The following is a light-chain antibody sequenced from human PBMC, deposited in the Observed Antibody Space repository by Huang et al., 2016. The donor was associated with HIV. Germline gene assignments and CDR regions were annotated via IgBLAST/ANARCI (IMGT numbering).Light chain of an antibody. Sequence: DIQMPQSPSTLSASVGDRVTITCRASQRISSWLAWYQQKPGEAPKLLIYEASTLESGVPLRFSGSGSGTEFTLTISSLQPDDFATYYCQQYNAYSTFGQGTKLEIK. CDR3: QQYNAYST. V-gene: IGKV1-5*03. J-gene: IGKJ2*01. CDR2: EAS. CDR1: QRISSW.